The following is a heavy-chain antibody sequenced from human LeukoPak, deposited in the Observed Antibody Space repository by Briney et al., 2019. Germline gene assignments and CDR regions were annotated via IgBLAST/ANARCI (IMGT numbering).Heavy chain of an antibody. CDR3: AKDSGDYYDSSGYSSYFDY. CDR1: GFTFSSYW. D-gene: IGHD3-22*01. V-gene: IGHV3-7*01. Sequence: PGGSLRLSCAASGFTFSSYWMSWVRQAPGKGLEWVANIKQDGSEKYYVDSVKGRFTISRDNAKNSLYLQMNSLRAEDTAVYYCAKDSGDYYDSSGYSSYFDYWGQETLVTVSS. J-gene: IGHJ4*02. CDR2: IKQDGSEK.